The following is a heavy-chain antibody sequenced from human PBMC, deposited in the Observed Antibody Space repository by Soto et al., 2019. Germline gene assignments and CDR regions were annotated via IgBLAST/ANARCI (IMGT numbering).Heavy chain of an antibody. CDR3: ARDYCSGGSGYDHGFQY. V-gene: IGHV3-30*03. CDR1: GLTFSRYG. D-gene: IGHD2-15*01. CDR2: ISYDGSDK. Sequence: QVQLVESGGGVVQPGRSLRLSCAASGLTFSRYGMHWVRQAPGKGLEWVAVISYDGSDKYYRDSVKGRFTISRDISKNTMYLQMNSQIAEDTTVYYCARDYCSGGSGYDHGFQYWGQGTLVTISS. J-gene: IGHJ4*02.